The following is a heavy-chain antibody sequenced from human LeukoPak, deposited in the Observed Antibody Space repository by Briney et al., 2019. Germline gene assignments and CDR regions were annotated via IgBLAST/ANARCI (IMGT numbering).Heavy chain of an antibody. CDR1: GFTFSFYT. J-gene: IGHJ4*02. CDR3: ARVGIYLVGSFDY. V-gene: IGHV3-21*01. D-gene: IGHD2-2*02. CDR2: ITSSPR. Sequence: GGSLRLSCAASGFTFSFYTITWVRRASGKGLGWVSSITSSPRHADSVQGRLTISRDNARNSWYLQMNSLRTEDTAVYYCARVGIYLVGSFDYGGERTLVTVSS.